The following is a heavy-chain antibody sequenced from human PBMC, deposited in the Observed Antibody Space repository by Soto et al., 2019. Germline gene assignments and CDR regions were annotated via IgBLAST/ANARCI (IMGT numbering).Heavy chain of an antibody. CDR3: ARRNQLGYYYYGMDV. CDR2: IDPSDSYT. D-gene: IGHD2-2*01. J-gene: IGHJ6*02. CDR1: GYSFTSYW. V-gene: IGHV5-10-1*01. Sequence: PGESLKISCKASGYSFTSYWITWVRQMPGKGLEWMGRIDPSDSYTNYSPSFQGHVTISADKSISTAYLQWSSLKASDTAIYYCARRNQLGYYYYGMDVWGQGTMVTVSS.